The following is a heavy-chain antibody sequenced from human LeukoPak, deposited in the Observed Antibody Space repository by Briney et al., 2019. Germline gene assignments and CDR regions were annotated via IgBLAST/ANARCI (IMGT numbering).Heavy chain of an antibody. V-gene: IGHV3-49*04. Sequence: GGSLRLSCTASGFTFGDYAMTWVRQAPGKGLEWVGFIRSKAYGGTTEYAASVKGRFTISRDDSKSIAYLQMNSLKTEDTAVYYCTRVYIVVVTAIPLIDYWGQGTLVTVSS. CDR2: IRSKAYGGTT. J-gene: IGHJ4*02. D-gene: IGHD2-21*02. CDR3: TRVYIVVVTAIPLIDY. CDR1: GFTFGDYA.